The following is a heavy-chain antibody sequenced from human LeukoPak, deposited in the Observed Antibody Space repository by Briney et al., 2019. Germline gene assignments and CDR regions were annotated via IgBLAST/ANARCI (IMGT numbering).Heavy chain of an antibody. CDR2: IYYSGST. J-gene: IGHJ4*02. Sequence: GSLRLSCAASGFTFSSYAMSWVRQAPGKGLEWIGSIYYSGSTYYNPSLKSRVTISVDTSKNQFSLKLSSVTAADTAMYYCASYTAMVTGGYDYWGQGTLVTVSS. V-gene: IGHV4-39*01. CDR1: GFTFSSYA. D-gene: IGHD5-18*01. CDR3: ASYTAMVTGGYDY.